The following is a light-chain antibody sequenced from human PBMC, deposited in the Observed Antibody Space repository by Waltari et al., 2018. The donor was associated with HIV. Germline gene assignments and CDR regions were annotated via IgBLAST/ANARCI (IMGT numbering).Light chain of an antibody. CDR2: DVS. Sequence: QSALTQPASVSGSPGQSITISCTGTSSDVGGFNYVSWYQQHPCKAPKHMIYDVSNRPSGVSNRFSVSKSGNTASLTISGLQAEDEADYYCSSYTSSSTWVFGGGTKLTVL. V-gene: IGLV2-14*03. J-gene: IGLJ3*02. CDR1: SSDVGGFNY. CDR3: SSYTSSSTWV.